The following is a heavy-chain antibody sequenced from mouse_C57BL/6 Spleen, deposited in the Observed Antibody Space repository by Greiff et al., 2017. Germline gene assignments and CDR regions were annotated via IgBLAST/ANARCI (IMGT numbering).Heavy chain of an antibody. J-gene: IGHJ1*03. V-gene: IGHV1-67*01. Sequence: QVQLQQSGPELVRPGVSVKISCKGSGYTFTDYAMHWVKQSHAKSLEWIGVISTYYGDASYNQKFKDKATMPVYKSYTTAYLELARLTSEDSAVYYCARWVLRRPYWYFDVWGTGTTVTVSS. CDR2: ISTYYGDA. D-gene: IGHD1-1*01. CDR3: ARWVLRRPYWYFDV. CDR1: GYTFTDYA.